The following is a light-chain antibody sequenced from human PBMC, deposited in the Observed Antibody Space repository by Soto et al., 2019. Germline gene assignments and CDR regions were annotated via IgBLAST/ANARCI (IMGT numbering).Light chain of an antibody. Sequence: QSALTQPASVSGSPGQSITISCTGTSSDVGGYNYVSWYQQHPGKAPKLMIYEVSNRPSGVSNRFSGSKSGNTASLTISGLRAEGGADYYCTSYTGSSPLVVFGGGPKLPV. CDR2: EVS. CDR1: SSDVGGYNY. J-gene: IGLJ2*01. V-gene: IGLV2-14*01. CDR3: TSYTGSSPLVV.